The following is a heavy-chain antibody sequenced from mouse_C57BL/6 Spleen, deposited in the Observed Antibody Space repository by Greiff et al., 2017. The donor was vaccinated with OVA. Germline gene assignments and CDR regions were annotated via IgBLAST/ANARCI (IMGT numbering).Heavy chain of an antibody. V-gene: IGHV3-6*01. J-gene: IGHJ4*01. Sequence: DVKLVESGPGLVKPSQSLSLTCSVTGYSITSGYYWNWIRQFPGNKLEWMGYISYDGSNNYNPSLKNRISITRDTSKNQFFLKLNSVTTEDTATYYCAAAYGNYVGAMDYWGQGTSVTVSS. CDR1: GYSITSGYY. CDR3: AAAYGNYVGAMDY. CDR2: ISYDGSN. D-gene: IGHD2-1*01.